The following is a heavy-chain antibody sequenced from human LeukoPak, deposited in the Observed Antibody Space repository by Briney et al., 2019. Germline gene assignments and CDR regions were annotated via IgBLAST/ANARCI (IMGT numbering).Heavy chain of an antibody. V-gene: IGHV3-9*01. Sequence: GGSLRLSCAASGFTFDDYAMHWVRHAQGKGLEWVSGISWNSGSIGYADSVKGRFTISRDNAKNSLYLQMNSLRAEDTALYYCAKPAGPDAFDIWGQGTMVTVSS. CDR3: AKPAGPDAFDI. CDR1: GFTFDDYA. D-gene: IGHD6-19*01. J-gene: IGHJ3*02. CDR2: ISWNSGSI.